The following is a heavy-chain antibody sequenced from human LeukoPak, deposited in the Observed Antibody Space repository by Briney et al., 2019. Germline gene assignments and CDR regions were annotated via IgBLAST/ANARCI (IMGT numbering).Heavy chain of an antibody. J-gene: IGHJ5*02. CDR2: IIPILGIA. CDR1: GGTFSSYA. CDR3: ARAELYYDILTGYYAPNDNWFDP. D-gene: IGHD3-9*01. Sequence: EASLKVSCKASGGTFSSYAISWVRQSPGQGLEWMGRIIPILGIANYAQKFQGRVTITADKSTSTAYMELSSLRSEDTAVYYCARAELYYDILTGYYAPNDNWFDPWGQGTLVTVSS. V-gene: IGHV1-69*04.